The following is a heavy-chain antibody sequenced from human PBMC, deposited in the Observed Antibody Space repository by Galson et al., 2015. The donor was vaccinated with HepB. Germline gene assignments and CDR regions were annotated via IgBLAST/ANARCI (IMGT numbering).Heavy chain of an antibody. CDR3: ARGGSSGWALFDY. J-gene: IGHJ4*02. D-gene: IGHD6-25*01. CDR1: GYSFTSNA. CDR2: INTNTGNP. Sequence: SVKVSCKASGYSFTSNAMNWVRQAPGQGLEWMGWINTNTGNPTYAQGFTGRFVFSLDTSVSTAYLQISSLKAEDTAVYYCARGGSSGWALFDYWGQGTLVTVSS. V-gene: IGHV7-4-1*02.